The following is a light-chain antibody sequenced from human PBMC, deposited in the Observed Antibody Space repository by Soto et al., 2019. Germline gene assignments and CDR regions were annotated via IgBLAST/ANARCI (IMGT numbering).Light chain of an antibody. CDR1: SSDVGAYIF. CDR2: DII. J-gene: IGLJ1*01. Sequence: QSVLTQPASVSGSPGQSITISCTGTSSDVGAYIFVSWYQQHPGKAPKLMIYDIINRPSGVSNRFSGSKTGNTASLTISGFQAEDEADYYCVSFTTSRSYVFGTGTKLTVL. CDR3: VSFTTSRSYV. V-gene: IGLV2-14*03.